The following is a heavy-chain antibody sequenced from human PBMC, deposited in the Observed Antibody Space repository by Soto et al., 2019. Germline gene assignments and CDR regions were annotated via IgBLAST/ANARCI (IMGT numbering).Heavy chain of an antibody. V-gene: IGHV5-51*01. CDR2: IYPGDSDT. CDR1: GYSFTSYW. J-gene: IGHJ4*02. CDR3: ARAPKFGNSSDY. D-gene: IGHD3-3*01. Sequence: LGESLKISCKGSGYSFTSYWIGWVRQMPGKGLEWMGIIYPGDSDTRYSPSFQGQVTISADKSITTAYLQWNSLKASDTAIYYCARAPKFGNSSDYWGQGALVTVSS.